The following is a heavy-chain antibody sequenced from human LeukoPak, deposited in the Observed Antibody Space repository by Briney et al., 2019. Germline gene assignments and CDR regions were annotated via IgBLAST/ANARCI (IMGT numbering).Heavy chain of an antibody. CDR3: ARDPRSLAQKSGTFDI. J-gene: IGHJ3*02. CDR2: IRSTGSIT. Sequence: PGGSLRLSCEGSGFTFSNYEMNWVRQAPGKGLEWLSFIRSTGSITRYADSVKGRFTISRDNAKNSMYLQMNSLRAEDTAVYYCARDPRSLAQKSGTFDIWGQGTMVTVSS. CDR1: GFTFSNYE. D-gene: IGHD1-26*01. V-gene: IGHV3-48*03.